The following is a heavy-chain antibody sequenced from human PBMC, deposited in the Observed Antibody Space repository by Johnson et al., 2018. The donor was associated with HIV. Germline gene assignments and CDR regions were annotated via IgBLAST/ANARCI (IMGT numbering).Heavy chain of an antibody. CDR2: ISNGGSP. CDR1: GFTVSDYY. J-gene: IGHJ3*02. V-gene: IGHV3-66*01. Sequence: VQLVESGGGLVQPGGSLRLSCAASGFTVSDYYMSWVRQAPGKGLAWVSLISNGGSPYYADSVKDRFTISRDNSKNTLYLQMNSLRAEDTAVYYCASAGRNFWSGYVAFDIWGQGTMVTVSS. D-gene: IGHD3-3*01. CDR3: ASAGRNFWSGYVAFDI.